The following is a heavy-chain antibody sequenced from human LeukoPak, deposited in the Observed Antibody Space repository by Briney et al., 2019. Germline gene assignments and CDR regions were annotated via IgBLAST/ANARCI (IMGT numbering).Heavy chain of an antibody. Sequence: GGSLRLSCAASGFTFSSYTMNWVRQAPGKGLEWVSSISSSNSDIYYADSVKGRFTISRDNSKNTLYLQMNGLRAEDTAVYYCATEPKKEGILYHWGQGTLVTVSS. J-gene: IGHJ5*02. CDR2: ISSSNSDI. CDR1: GFTFSSYT. CDR3: ATEPKKEGILYH. D-gene: IGHD1-14*01. V-gene: IGHV3-21*04.